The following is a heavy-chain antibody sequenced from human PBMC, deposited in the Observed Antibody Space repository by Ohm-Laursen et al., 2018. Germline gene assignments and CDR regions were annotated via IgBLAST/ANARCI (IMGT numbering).Heavy chain of an antibody. CDR3: AKGIVVVIDDAFDI. CDR1: GFSVSTNY. J-gene: IGHJ3*02. Sequence: SLRLSCAASGFSVSTNYMNWARQAPGKGLEWVSEIDRGGNGYYADSVKGRFTISRDNAKNSLYLQMNSLRAEDTALYYCAKGIVVVIDDAFDIWGQGTMVTVSS. D-gene: IGHD3-22*01. CDR2: IDRGGNG. V-gene: IGHV3-53*05.